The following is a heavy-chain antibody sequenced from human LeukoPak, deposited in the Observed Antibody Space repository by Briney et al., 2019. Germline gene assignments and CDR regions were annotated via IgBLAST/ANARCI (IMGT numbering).Heavy chain of an antibody. J-gene: IGHJ4*02. CDR3: AITGGGYSSSWYFDY. CDR1: GFTFSSYG. Sequence: GGSLRLSCAASGFTFSSYGMHWGRQAPGKGLEWVAVIWYDGSNKYYADSVKGRFTISRDNSKNTLYLQMNSLRAEDTAVYYCAITGGGYSSSWYFDYWGQGTLVTVSS. CDR2: IWYDGSNK. V-gene: IGHV3-33*01. D-gene: IGHD6-13*01.